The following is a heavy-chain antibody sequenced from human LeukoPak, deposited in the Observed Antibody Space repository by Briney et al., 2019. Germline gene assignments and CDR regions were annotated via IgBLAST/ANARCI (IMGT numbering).Heavy chain of an antibody. J-gene: IGHJ4*02. CDR2: INPSGGST. V-gene: IGHV1-46*01. CDR1: GYTFTSYY. CDR3: ARGTITIFGVATYYFDY. D-gene: IGHD3-3*01. Sequence: GASVKVSCKASGYTFTSYYMHWVRQAPGQGLEWMGIINPSGGSTNYAQKLQGRVTMTTDTSTSTAYMELRSLRSDDTAVYYCARGTITIFGVATYYFDYWGQGTLVTVSS.